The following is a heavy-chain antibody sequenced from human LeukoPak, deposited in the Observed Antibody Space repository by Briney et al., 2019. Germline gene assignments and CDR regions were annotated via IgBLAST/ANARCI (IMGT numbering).Heavy chain of an antibody. CDR3: ARDGSSSEGFDY. Sequence: SETLSLTCTVSGGSVSSRRYYWTWIRQPPGKGLEWIGYIYYSGSTNYNPSLKSRLTISLDTSKNQFSLKLSSVTAADTAVYYCARDGSSSEGFDYWGQGTLVTVSS. V-gene: IGHV4-61*01. D-gene: IGHD6-6*01. CDR2: IYYSGST. J-gene: IGHJ4*02. CDR1: GGSVSSRRYY.